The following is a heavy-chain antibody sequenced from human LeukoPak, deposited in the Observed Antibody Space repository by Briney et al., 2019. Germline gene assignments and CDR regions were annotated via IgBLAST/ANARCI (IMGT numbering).Heavy chain of an antibody. CDR1: GYTFTSYG. J-gene: IGHJ4*02. Sequence: GASVKVSCKASGYTFTSYGISWVRQAPGQGLEWMGWISAYNGNTNYAQKLQGRVTMTRNTSISTAYMELSSLRSEDTAVYYCARVRRYCSSTSCYYYFDYWGQGTLVTVSS. CDR3: ARVRRYCSSTSCYYYFDY. CDR2: ISAYNGNT. D-gene: IGHD2-2*01. V-gene: IGHV1-18*01.